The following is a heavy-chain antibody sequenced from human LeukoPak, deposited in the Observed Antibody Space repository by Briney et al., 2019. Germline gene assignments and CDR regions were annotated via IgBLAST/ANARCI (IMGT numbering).Heavy chain of an antibody. CDR1: AGSISSDSYY. J-gene: IGHJ4*02. CDR3: ARDRYYYDSSGYTQLFDY. D-gene: IGHD3-22*01. V-gene: IGHV4-61*02. CDR2: IYTSGST. Sequence: PSETLSLTCTVSAGSISSDSYYWSWIRQPAGKGLEWIGRIYTSGSTNYNPSLKSRVTMSVDTSKNQFSLKLSSVTAADTAVYYCARDRYYYDSSGYTQLFDYWGQGTLVTVSS.